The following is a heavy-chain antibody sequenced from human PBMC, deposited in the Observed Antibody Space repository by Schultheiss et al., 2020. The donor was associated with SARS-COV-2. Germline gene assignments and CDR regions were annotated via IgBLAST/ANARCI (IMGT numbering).Heavy chain of an antibody. Sequence: SETLSLTCAVYGGSFSGYYWSWIRQPPGKGLEWIGEINHSGSTNYNPSLKSRVTISVDTSKNQFSLKLSSVTAADTAVYYCARDEYQLPDDAFDIWGQGTMVTVSS. J-gene: IGHJ3*02. V-gene: IGHV4-34*01. CDR3: ARDEYQLPDDAFDI. CDR2: INHSGST. D-gene: IGHD2-2*01. CDR1: GGSFSGYY.